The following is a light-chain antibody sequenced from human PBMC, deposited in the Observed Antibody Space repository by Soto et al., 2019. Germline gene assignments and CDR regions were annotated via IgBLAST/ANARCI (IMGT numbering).Light chain of an antibody. Sequence: QSSLTQPPSASGSPGQSVTISCTGTSSDVGGYNYVSWYQQHPGKALKLMIYEVSKRPSGVPDRLSGSKSGNTASLTVSGLQAEDEADYYCSSYAGSNNYVFGTGTKVTVL. CDR1: SSDVGGYNY. CDR3: SSYAGSNNYV. CDR2: EVS. J-gene: IGLJ1*01. V-gene: IGLV2-8*01.